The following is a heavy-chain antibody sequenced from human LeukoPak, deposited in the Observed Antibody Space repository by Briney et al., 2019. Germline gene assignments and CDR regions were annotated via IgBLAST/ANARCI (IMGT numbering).Heavy chain of an antibody. V-gene: IGHV4-34*01. CDR2: INHSGST. CDR3: ARVVRDFWSGYPNFDY. J-gene: IGHJ4*02. Sequence: SETLSLTCAVYGGSFSGYYWSWVRQPPGKGLEWIGEINHSGSTNYNPSLKSRVTISVDTSKNQFSLKLSSVTAADTAVYYCARVVRDFWSGYPNFDYWGQGTLVTVSS. D-gene: IGHD3-3*01. CDR1: GGSFSGYY.